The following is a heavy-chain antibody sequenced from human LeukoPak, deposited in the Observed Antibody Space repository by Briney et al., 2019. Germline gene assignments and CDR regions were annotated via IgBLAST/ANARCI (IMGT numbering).Heavy chain of an antibody. CDR3: ARELGSSGYYPFDY. Sequence: GGSLRLSCAASGFTFSSYAMSWVRQAPGKGLEWVSVISGSGGSISYADSVKGRFTISRDNSKNTLYPQMNSLRAEDTAVYYCARELGSSGYYPFDYWGQGTLVTVSS. V-gene: IGHV3-23*01. CDR2: ISGSGGSI. CDR1: GFTFSSYA. D-gene: IGHD3-22*01. J-gene: IGHJ4*02.